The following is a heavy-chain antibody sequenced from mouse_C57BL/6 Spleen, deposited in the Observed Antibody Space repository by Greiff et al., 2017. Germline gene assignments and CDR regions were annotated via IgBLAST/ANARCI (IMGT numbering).Heavy chain of an antibody. D-gene: IGHD2-4*01. CDR2: ISYDGSN. CDR1: GYSITSGYY. V-gene: IGHV3-6*01. Sequence: EVKLQESGPGLVKPSQSLSLTCSVTGYSITSGYYWNWIRQFPGNKLEWMGYISYDGSNNYNPSLKNPISITRDTSKNQFFLKLNSVTTEDTATYYCARGDYDGAGLAYWGQGTLVTVSA. J-gene: IGHJ3*01. CDR3: ARGDYDGAGLAY.